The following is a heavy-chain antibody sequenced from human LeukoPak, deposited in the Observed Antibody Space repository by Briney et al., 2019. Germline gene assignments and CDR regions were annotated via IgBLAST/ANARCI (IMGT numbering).Heavy chain of an antibody. CDR2: IIPIFGTA. Sequence: GSSVKVSCKASGGTFSSYAISWVRQAPGQGLEWMGGIIPIFGTANYAQKFQGRVTITADESTSTAYMELSSLRSEDTAVYYCARAPAALAAHYYMTSGAKGPRSPSP. J-gene: IGHJ6*03. D-gene: IGHD6-6*01. V-gene: IGHV1-69*01. CDR1: GGTFSSYA. CDR3: ARAPAALAAHYYMTS.